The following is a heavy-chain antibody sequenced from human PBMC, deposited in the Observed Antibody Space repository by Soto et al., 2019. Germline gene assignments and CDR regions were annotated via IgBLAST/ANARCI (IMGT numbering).Heavy chain of an antibody. Sequence: GRSLRLSCAPSVFTFTRYSMNWVRQAPGKGLEWVSSISSTTNYIYYGDSMKGRFTISRDNAKNSLYLEMNSLRAEDTAVYYCARESEDLTSNFDYWGQGTLVTVSS. CDR3: ARESEDLTSNFDY. V-gene: IGHV3-21*06. CDR2: ISSTTNYI. J-gene: IGHJ4*02. CDR1: VFTFTRYS.